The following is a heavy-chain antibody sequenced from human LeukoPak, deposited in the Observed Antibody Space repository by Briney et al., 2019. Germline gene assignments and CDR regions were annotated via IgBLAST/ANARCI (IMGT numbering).Heavy chain of an antibody. CDR1: GFSFEDYA. CDR3: VRDGAAPGWDHDY. D-gene: IGHD6-13*01. V-gene: IGHV3-20*04. Sequence: PGGSLRLSCAASGFSFEDYAMSWVRVRQAPGKGLEWVSGSNWNGGRTSYTDSVKGRFTISRDNSKNTLYLQMNSLRAEDTAVYYCVRDGAAPGWDHDYWGQGILVTVSS. J-gene: IGHJ4*02. CDR2: SNWNGGRT.